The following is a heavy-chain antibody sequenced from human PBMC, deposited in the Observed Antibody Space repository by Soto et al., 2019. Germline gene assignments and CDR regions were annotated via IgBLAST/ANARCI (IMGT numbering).Heavy chain of an antibody. CDR3: ARAVEGATPDY. Sequence: SATLSLTCTVSGGSISSGGYYWSWIRQQPGKGLEWIGYIYYSGSTYYNPSLKSRVTISVDTSKNQFSLKLSSVTAADTAVYYCARAVEGATPDYWGQGTLVTVSS. J-gene: IGHJ4*02. D-gene: IGHD1-26*01. V-gene: IGHV4-31*03. CDR1: GGSISSGGYY. CDR2: IYYSGST.